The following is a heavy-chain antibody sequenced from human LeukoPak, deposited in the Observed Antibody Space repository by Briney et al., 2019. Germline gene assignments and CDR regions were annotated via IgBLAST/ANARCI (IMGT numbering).Heavy chain of an antibody. V-gene: IGHV4-61*02. D-gene: IGHD4-11*01. J-gene: IGHJ4*02. CDR2: IYASGST. Sequence: PSQTLSLTCTVSGGSFSSGSYYWSWIRQPAGKGLEWIGRIYASGSTNYNPSLKSRVTISVDTSKNQFSLKLSSVTAADTAVYYCARSGAYSDYLFPFDYWGQGTLVTVSS. CDR1: GGSFSSGSYY. CDR3: ARSGAYSDYLFPFDY.